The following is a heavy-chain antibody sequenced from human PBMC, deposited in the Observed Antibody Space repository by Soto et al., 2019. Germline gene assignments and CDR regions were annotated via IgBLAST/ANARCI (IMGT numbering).Heavy chain of an antibody. CDR1: GFTFSSYA. Sequence: PGGSLRLSCAASGFTFSSYAMSWVRQAPGKGLEWVSAISGSGGSTYYADSVKGRFTISRDNSKNTLYLQMNSLRAEDTAVYYCAKDRNNWNYVWLGGYWGQGTLVTVSS. J-gene: IGHJ4*02. D-gene: IGHD1-7*01. CDR2: ISGSGGST. V-gene: IGHV3-23*01. CDR3: AKDRNNWNYVWLGGY.